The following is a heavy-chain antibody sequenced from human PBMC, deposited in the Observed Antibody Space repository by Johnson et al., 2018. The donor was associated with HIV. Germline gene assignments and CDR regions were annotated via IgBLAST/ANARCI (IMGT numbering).Heavy chain of an antibody. CDR1: KFTFSTYV. V-gene: IGHV3-33*06. D-gene: IGHD7-27*01. CDR2: IWYDGSNR. CDR3: AKDRSWGSWNAFDI. J-gene: IGHJ3*02. Sequence: QVQLVESGGGVVQPGRSLRLSCAASKFTFSTYVMHWVRQAPGKGLEWVAVIWYDGSNRYYADSVKGRFTISRDNSRNTLYVQMNSLRAEDTAVYYCAKDRSWGSWNAFDIWGQGTMVTVSS.